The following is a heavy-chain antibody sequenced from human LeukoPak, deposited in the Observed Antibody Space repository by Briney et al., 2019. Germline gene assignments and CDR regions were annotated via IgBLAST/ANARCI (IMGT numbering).Heavy chain of an antibody. J-gene: IGHJ4*02. Sequence: GRSLRLSCAASGITFNSYAMHWVRQAPGKGLEWVAVISHDGSNRYYGDSVKGRFTISRDNSKNTLYLQMNSLRAEDTAVYYCAKTHDSSGYSEIDYWGQGTLVTVSS. CDR1: GITFNSYA. D-gene: IGHD3-22*01. CDR3: AKTHDSSGYSEIDY. CDR2: ISHDGSNR. V-gene: IGHV3-30*04.